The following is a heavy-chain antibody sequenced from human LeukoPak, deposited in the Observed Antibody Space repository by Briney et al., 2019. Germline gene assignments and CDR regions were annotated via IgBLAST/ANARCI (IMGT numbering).Heavy chain of an antibody. CDR1: GYTLTSYD. Sequence: ASVKVSCKASGYTLTSYDINWVRQATGQGLEWMGWMNPNSGNTGYAQKFQGRVTMTRNTSISTAYMELSSLRSEDTAVYYCARTDSSGPLSVYYYYGMDVWGQGTTVTVSS. CDR2: MNPNSGNT. J-gene: IGHJ6*02. V-gene: IGHV1-8*01. CDR3: ARTDSSGPLSVYYYYGMDV. D-gene: IGHD3-22*01.